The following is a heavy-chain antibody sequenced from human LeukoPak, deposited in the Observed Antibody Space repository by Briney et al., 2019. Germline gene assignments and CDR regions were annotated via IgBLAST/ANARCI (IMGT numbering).Heavy chain of an antibody. V-gene: IGHV4-59*01. CDR1: GGSIRSYY. CDR2: IYYSGST. Sequence: SETLSLTCTVSGGSIRSYYWSWIRQPPGKGLEWIGYIYYSGSTNYNPSLKSRVTISVDTSKNQFSLKLSSVTAADTAVYYCARRGPPAGGSYYITPALAFDIWGQGTMVTVSS. CDR3: ARRGPPAGGSYYITPALAFDI. J-gene: IGHJ3*02. D-gene: IGHD1-26*01.